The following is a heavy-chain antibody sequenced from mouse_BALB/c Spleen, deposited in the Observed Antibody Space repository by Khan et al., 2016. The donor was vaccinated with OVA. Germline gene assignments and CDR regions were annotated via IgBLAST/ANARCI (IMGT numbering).Heavy chain of an antibody. V-gene: IGHV3-2*02. J-gene: IGHJ2*01. CDR1: GYSITSGYG. Sequence: EVQLQESGPGLVKPSQSLSLTCTVTGYSITSGYGWNWIRQFPGNKLEWMGYISYSGSTNYNSSLKSRISITRDTSKNQFYLQLNSVTTEDTATYYCARTARIKYWGQGTTLTVSS. CDR3: ARTARIKY. D-gene: IGHD1-2*01. CDR2: ISYSGST.